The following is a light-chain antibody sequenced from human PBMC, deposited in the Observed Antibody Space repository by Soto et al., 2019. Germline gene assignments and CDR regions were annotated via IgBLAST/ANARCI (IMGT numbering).Light chain of an antibody. V-gene: IGLV2-23*01. CDR3: TSYARTTTLV. CDR2: AAS. CDR1: ISDVGNYNL. Sequence: QSALTQPASVSGSPGQSITISCTGTISDVGNYNLVSWYQQYPGKAPKLMIYAASKRPSGVSNRFSGSKSGDTASLTISGLQPEDEADYYCTSYARTTTLVFGGGTKLTVL. J-gene: IGLJ3*02.